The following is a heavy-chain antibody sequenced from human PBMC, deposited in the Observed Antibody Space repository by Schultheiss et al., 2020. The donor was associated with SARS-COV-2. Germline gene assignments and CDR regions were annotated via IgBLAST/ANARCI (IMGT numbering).Heavy chain of an antibody. CDR3: ARDLSPLPGIDY. CDR1: GFTFAGYA. CDR2: IRSSGRDI. V-gene: IGHV3-21*01. J-gene: IGHJ4*02. Sequence: GGSLRLSCAPSGFTFAGYALRWVRQAPGKGLEFVASIRSSGRDIYYADSMQGRFTVSRDNANNSLYLQMNSLRDEDTAVYYCARDLSPLPGIDYWGQGTLVTVSS.